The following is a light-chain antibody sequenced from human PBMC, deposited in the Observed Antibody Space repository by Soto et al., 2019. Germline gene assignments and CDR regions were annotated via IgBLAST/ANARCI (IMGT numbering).Light chain of an antibody. CDR3: QQRYDSWT. CDR2: GVS. V-gene: IGKV3D-20*02. CDR1: QTGSNSY. J-gene: IGKJ1*01. Sequence: IVLTQSPGTLSWSPVEIATLSCRASQTGSNSYLAWYQQKSGQAPRLLIYGVSTRATGTPARFSGSGSGTDFTLTISSLEPDDSAVYYCQQRYDSWTFGQGTKVDIK.